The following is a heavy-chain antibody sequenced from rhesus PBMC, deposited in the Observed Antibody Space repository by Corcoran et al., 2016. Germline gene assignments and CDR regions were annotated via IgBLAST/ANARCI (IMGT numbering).Heavy chain of an antibody. CDR3: TRDYGSSLGDYFDY. CDR1: GFTFDDYA. V-gene: IGHV3-134*01. J-gene: IGHJ4*01. CDR2: ICWNSGTI. Sequence: EVQLVESGGALAQPGGSLRLSCAASGFTFDDYAMSWVRQAPGKGLEWVSRICWNSGTIYYTDSVKGRFTISRDNAKNSLFMQMDRLRAEDTAVYYCTRDYGSSLGDYFDYWGQGVLVTVSS. D-gene: IGHD6-43*01.